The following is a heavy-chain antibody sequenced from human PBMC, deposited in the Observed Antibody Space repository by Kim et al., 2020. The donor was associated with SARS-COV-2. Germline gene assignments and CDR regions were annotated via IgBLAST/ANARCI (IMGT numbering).Heavy chain of an antibody. CDR3: ARARITIFGVVPVDY. V-gene: IGHV4-34*01. D-gene: IGHD3-3*01. Sequence: SETLSLTCAVYGGSFSGYYWSWIRQPPGKGLEWIGEINHSGSTNYNPSLKSRVTISVDTSKNQFSLKLSSVTAADTAVYYCARARITIFGVVPVDYWGQGTLVTVSS. CDR2: INHSGST. J-gene: IGHJ4*02. CDR1: GGSFSGYY.